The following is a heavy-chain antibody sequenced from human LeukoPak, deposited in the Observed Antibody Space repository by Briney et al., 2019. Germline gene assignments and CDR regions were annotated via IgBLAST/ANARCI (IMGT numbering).Heavy chain of an antibody. Sequence: PSETLSLTCTVSGGSISSYYWSSVRQPPGEGLEWIGYIYYSATTDYNPSLKSRVTISVDTSKNQFSLKMRSVTAADTAVYYCARLTVAGTGDSWGQGTLVTVSS. V-gene: IGHV4-59*01. J-gene: IGHJ4*02. D-gene: IGHD6-19*01. CDR2: IYYSATT. CDR3: ARLTVAGTGDS. CDR1: GGSISSYY.